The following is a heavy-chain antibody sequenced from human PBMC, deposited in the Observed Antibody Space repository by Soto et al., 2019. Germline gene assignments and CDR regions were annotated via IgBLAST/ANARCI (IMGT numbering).Heavy chain of an antibody. Sequence: EVQLVESGGGLVQPGGSLRLSCAASGFTFSNYAMNWVRQAPGKGLEWVSYISSSGSTIYYADSMKGRFTTSRDNAKNSLYLQVNSLRDEDTAVYYCARDKLNGYDSTPFDYWGQGTLVTVSS. V-gene: IGHV3-48*02. J-gene: IGHJ4*02. CDR3: ARDKLNGYDSTPFDY. CDR1: GFTFSNYA. D-gene: IGHD5-12*01. CDR2: ISSSGSTI.